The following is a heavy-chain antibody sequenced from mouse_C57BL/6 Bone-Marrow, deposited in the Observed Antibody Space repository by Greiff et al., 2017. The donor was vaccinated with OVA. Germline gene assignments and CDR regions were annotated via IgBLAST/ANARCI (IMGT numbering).Heavy chain of an antibody. CDR3: ARGFPPPY. CDR1: GYAFSSSW. V-gene: IGHV1-82*01. J-gene: IGHJ3*01. CDR2: IYPGDGDT. Sequence: VQLQQSGPELVKPGASVKISCKASGYAFSSSWMNWVKQRPGKGLEWIGRIYPGDGDTNYNGKFKGKATLTADKSSSTAYMQLSSLTSEDSAVYFCARGFPPPYWGQGTLVTVSA.